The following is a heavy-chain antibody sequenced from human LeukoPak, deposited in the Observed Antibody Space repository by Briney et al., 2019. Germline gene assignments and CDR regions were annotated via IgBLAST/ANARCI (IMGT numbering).Heavy chain of an antibody. J-gene: IGHJ4*01. D-gene: IGHD2-15*01. CDR1: GFTFSDYS. CDR3: ARINDIDNSYHLDF. CDR2: ISSSSSYK. V-gene: IGHV3-21*01. Sequence: GGSLRLSCAASGFTFSDYSFNWVHQAPGKGLEWVSSISSSSSYKYYADSLKGRFTISRDNAKNSLYLQVNSLRAEDTAVYYCARINDIDNSYHLDFWGHGTLVTVSS.